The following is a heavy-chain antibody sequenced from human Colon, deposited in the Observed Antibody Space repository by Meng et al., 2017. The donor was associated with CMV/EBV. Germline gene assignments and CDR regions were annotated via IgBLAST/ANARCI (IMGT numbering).Heavy chain of an antibody. Sequence: QVQLQQSGPGLVKPSQXLSLTCAISGDIVSSNSAAWHWIRQSPSRGLEWLGRTYYRSKWYHEYAVSVKSRITISPDTPKNQFSLQLNSMTPEDTAVYYCARGINGGCGDWGQGTLVTVSS. D-gene: IGHD4-23*01. V-gene: IGHV6-1*01. CDR2: TYYRSKWYH. J-gene: IGHJ4*02. CDR3: ARGINGGCGD. CDR1: GDIVSSNSAA.